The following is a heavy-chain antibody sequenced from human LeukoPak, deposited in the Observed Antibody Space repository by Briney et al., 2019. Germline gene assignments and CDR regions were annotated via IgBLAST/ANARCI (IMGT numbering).Heavy chain of an antibody. CDR2: IKSETDGGTT. Sequence: GGSLRLSCAASGFTFSNAWMSWVRQAPGKGLEWVGRIKSETDGGTTDYAAPVKGRFTISRDDSKNTLYLQMNSLKTEDTAVYYCTTAGDFGVVIMGIDYWGQGTLVTVSS. CDR1: GFTFSNAW. D-gene: IGHD3-3*01. CDR3: TTAGDFGVVIMGIDY. J-gene: IGHJ4*02. V-gene: IGHV3-15*01.